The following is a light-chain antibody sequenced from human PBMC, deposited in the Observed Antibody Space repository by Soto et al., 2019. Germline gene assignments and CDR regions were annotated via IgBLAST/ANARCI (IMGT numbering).Light chain of an antibody. CDR2: GAS. V-gene: IGKV3-11*01. CDR3: QQRSNWPWT. CDR1: QSIGTN. Sequence: EIVLTHSPPTLSVSQGETATRSCRASQSIGTNLAWYQQKPGQAPRLLIYGASTRATGIPARFSGSGSGTDFTLTISSLEPEDFAVYYCQQRSNWPWTFGQGTRLEI. J-gene: IGKJ5*01.